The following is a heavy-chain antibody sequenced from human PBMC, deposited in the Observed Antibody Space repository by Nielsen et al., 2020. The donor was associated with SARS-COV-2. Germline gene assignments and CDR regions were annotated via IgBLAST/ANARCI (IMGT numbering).Heavy chain of an antibody. V-gene: IGHV4-59*01. J-gene: IGHJ4*02. CDR3: ARATVYGDYGFFDN. CDR2: IYHSGIT. D-gene: IGHD4-17*01. Sequence: SETLSLTCSVSSASISSYYWSWIRQPPGKGLEWIGYIYHSGITKINPSLKSRVTISVETSKNQFSLKLSSVTAADTALYSCARATVYGDYGFFDNWGQGALVTVSS. CDR1: SASISSYY.